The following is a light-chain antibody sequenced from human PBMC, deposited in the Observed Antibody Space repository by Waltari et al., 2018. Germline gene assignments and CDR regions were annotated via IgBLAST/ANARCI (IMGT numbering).Light chain of an antibody. CDR1: QSVTSIA. V-gene: IGKV3-20*01. CDR2: GAS. CDR3: QHYDGLVVT. Sequence: ETVLTQSPGTLSLSPGERATLSCRASQSVTSIALSWYQQKPGQAPSLLIYGASRRATGIPDRFSGSGSGTDFTLTISRLGPEDCAVYYCQHYDGLVVTFGGGTMVEI. J-gene: IGKJ4*01.